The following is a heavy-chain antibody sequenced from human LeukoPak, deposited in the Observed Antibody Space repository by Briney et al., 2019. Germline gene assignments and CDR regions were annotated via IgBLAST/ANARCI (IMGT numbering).Heavy chain of an antibody. CDR2: ISSGGSGT. Sequence: GGSLRLSCAASGYTFSSHAMSWVRQAPGKGLEWASAISSGGSGTYYTDPVKGRFTISRDNSKNTLYLQMSSLRAEDTAVYYCARRTAGATRAFDFWGQGTLVTVSS. J-gene: IGHJ3*01. V-gene: IGHV3-23*01. CDR1: GYTFSSHA. D-gene: IGHD1-1*01. CDR3: ARRTAGATRAFDF.